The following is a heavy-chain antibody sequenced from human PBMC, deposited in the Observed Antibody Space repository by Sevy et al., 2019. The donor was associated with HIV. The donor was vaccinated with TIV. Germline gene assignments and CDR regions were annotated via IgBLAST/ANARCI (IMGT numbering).Heavy chain of an antibody. CDR3: ARHIAAAGRYYYYGMDV. D-gene: IGHD6-13*01. CDR2: IYPGDSDT. J-gene: IGHJ6*02. V-gene: IGHV5-51*01. CDR1: GYSFTSYW. Sequence: GESLKISCKGSGYSFTSYWIGWVRQMPGKGLEWMGIIYPGDSDTRYSPSFQGQVTISADKSISTAYLQWSSLKASDTAMDYCARHIAAAGRYYYYGMDVWGQGTTVTVSS.